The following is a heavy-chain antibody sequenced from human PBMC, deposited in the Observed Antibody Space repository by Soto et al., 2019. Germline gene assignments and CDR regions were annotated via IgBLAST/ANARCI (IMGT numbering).Heavy chain of an antibody. J-gene: IGHJ4*02. CDR2: IKHDGSVQ. CDR3: ARATYSNAWYRFDL. Sequence: QLVESGGGLVQPGGSLRLSCEASGFTISGYWMSWVRQAPGKGLGWVADIKHDGSVQYYVDSVKGRFTISRDNAKKLLYLQMNGLRAEDTALYYCARATYSNAWYRFDLWGQGTLVTVSS. V-gene: IGHV3-7*03. D-gene: IGHD4-4*01. CDR1: GFTISGYW.